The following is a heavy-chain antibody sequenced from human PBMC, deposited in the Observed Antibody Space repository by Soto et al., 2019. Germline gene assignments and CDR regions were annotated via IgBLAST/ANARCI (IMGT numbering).Heavy chain of an antibody. D-gene: IGHD6-6*01. CDR2: ISYDGSNK. CDR3: AKAVPEDDAFDI. J-gene: IGHJ3*02. Sequence: LRLSCAASGFTFSSYGMHWVRQAPGKGLEWVAVISYDGSNKYYADSVKGRFTISRDNSKNTLYLQMNSLRAEDTAVYYCAKAVPEDDAFDIWGQGTMVTVSS. CDR1: GFTFSSYG. V-gene: IGHV3-30*18.